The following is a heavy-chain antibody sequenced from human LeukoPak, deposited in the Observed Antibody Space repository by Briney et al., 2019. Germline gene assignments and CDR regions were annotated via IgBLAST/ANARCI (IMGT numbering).Heavy chain of an antibody. CDR3: AKYLPPSGYRFALDT. D-gene: IGHD5-12*01. J-gene: IGHJ3*01. V-gene: IGHV3-23*05. CDR2: LYLNDGAT. Sequence: GGSLRLSCATSGFTFSNSAMAWVRQAPGKGLQWLSSLYLNDGATYYTDSVKGRFTISSDSFKTTLYLQMNGLSTEDTAVHYCAKYLPPSGYRFALDTWGQGTLVTVST. CDR1: GFTFSNSA.